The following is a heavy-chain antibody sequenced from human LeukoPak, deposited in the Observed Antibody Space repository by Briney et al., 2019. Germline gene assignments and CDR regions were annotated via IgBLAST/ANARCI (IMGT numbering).Heavy chain of an antibody. J-gene: IGHJ4*02. CDR2: IYHSGST. V-gene: IGHV4-4*02. CDR1: GGSISSSNW. D-gene: IGHD4-17*01. Sequence: SGTLSLTCAVSGGSISSSNWWSWVRQPPGKGLEWIGEIYHSGSTNYNPSLKSRVTISVDKSKNQFSLKLSSVTAADTAVYYCASTPPDLYGDYYFDYWGQGTLVTVSS. CDR3: ASTPPDLYGDYYFDY.